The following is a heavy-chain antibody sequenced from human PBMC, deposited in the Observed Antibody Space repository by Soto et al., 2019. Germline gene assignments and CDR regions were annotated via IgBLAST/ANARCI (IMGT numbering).Heavy chain of an antibody. V-gene: IGHV1-2*02. CDR1: GYTFTGYD. CDR2: INPNSGGT. CDR3: ARALQPYYDFWSGYFDY. Sequence: ASVKVSCKASGYTFTGYDMHWVRQAPGQGLEWMGWINPNSGGTNYAQKFQGRVTMTRDTSISTAYMELSRLRSDDTAVYYCARALQPYYDFWSGYFDYWGQGTLVTVSS. J-gene: IGHJ4*02. D-gene: IGHD3-3*01.